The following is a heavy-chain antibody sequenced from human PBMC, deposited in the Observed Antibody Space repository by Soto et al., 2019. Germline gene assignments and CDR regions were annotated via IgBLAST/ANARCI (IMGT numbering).Heavy chain of an antibody. CDR3: ARDPVAYCGGDCRTFDY. Sequence: QVQLVESGGGVVQPGRSLRLSCAASGFTFRSYAMQWVRQAPDKGLEWVAVISYDGSNKYYADSVKGRFTISRDNSKNTLYLQMNSLRAEDTAVYYCARDPVAYCGGDCRTFDYWGQGTLVTVSS. CDR1: GFTFRSYA. CDR2: ISYDGSNK. V-gene: IGHV3-30-3*01. D-gene: IGHD2-21*02. J-gene: IGHJ4*02.